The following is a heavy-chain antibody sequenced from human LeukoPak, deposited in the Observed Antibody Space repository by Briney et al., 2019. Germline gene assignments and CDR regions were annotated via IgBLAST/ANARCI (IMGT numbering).Heavy chain of an antibody. Sequence: GGSLRLSCAASGFTFSSYAMHWVRQAPGKGLEWVAVISYDGSNKYYADSVKGRFTISRDNSKNTLYLQMNSLRAEDTAVYYCARAGFASSYSHYYYMDVWGKGTTVTVSS. CDR2: ISYDGSNK. V-gene: IGHV3-30-3*01. CDR3: ARAGFASSYSHYYYMDV. D-gene: IGHD3-3*01. J-gene: IGHJ6*03. CDR1: GFTFSSYA.